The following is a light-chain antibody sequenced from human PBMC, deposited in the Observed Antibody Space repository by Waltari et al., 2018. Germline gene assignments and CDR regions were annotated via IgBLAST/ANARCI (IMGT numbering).Light chain of an antibody. CDR3: SSYTSSSTLGVV. CDR2: EVS. V-gene: IGLV2-14*01. Sequence: FALTNPTPLSGPPGHPSTTPSPGPATAVGPYNYVSCYQQHPGKAPKLMIYEVSNRPSGVSNRFSGSKSDNTASLTISGLQAEDEADYHCSSYTSSSTLGVVFGGGTKLTVL. CDR1: ATAVGPYNY. J-gene: IGLJ2*01.